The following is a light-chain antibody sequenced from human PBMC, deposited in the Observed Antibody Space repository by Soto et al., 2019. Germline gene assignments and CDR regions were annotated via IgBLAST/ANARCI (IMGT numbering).Light chain of an antibody. CDR2: EVS. Sequence: QSALTQPASVSGSPGQSITISCTGTSSDIGSYDFVSWYQQDPGKAPKLMIYEVSNRPSGVSNRFSASKSGNTAYLTISGLQTEDEADYYCDSYTSFSTHVFGTGTKLTVL. J-gene: IGLJ1*01. CDR3: DSYTSFSTHV. CDR1: SSDIGSYDF. V-gene: IGLV2-14*01.